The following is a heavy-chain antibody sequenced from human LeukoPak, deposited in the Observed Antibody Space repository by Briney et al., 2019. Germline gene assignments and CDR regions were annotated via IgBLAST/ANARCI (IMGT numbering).Heavy chain of an antibody. V-gene: IGHV3-11*03. CDR1: GLIFSKAW. Sequence: NPGGSLRLSCAASGLIFSKAWMNWVRQAPGKGLEWVSYISSSSSYTNYADSVKGRFTISRDNAKNSLYLQMTSLRAEDTAVYYCARRFWYAFDIWGQGTMVTVSS. CDR2: ISSSSSYT. D-gene: IGHD3-3*01. CDR3: ARRFWYAFDI. J-gene: IGHJ3*02.